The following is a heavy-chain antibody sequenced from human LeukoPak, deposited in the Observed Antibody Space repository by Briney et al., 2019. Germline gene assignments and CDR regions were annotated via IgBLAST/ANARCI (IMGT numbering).Heavy chain of an antibody. CDR3: ARVRASYCSGGSCYPTDYYYGMDV. J-gene: IGHJ6*02. CDR2: INSDGSST. D-gene: IGHD2-15*01. Sequence: PGGSLTLSCAASGFTFSSYAMSWVRQAPGKGLVWVSRINSDGSSTSYADSVKGRFTISRDNAKNTLYLQMNSLRAEDTAVYYCARVRASYCSGGSCYPTDYYYGMDVWGQGTTVTVSS. CDR1: GFTFSSYA. V-gene: IGHV3-74*01.